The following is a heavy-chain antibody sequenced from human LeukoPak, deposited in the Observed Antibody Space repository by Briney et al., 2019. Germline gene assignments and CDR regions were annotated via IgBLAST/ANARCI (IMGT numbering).Heavy chain of an antibody. CDR3: AKGQDVVVVAATLDY. J-gene: IGHJ4*02. D-gene: IGHD2-15*01. CDR2: ISWNSGSI. Sequence: GGSLRLSCAASGFTFDDYAMHWVRQAPGKGLEWVSGISWNSGSIGYADSVRGRFTISRDNAKNSLYLQMNSLRAEDTALYYCAKGQDVVVVAATLDYWGQGTLVTVSS. CDR1: GFTFDDYA. V-gene: IGHV3-9*01.